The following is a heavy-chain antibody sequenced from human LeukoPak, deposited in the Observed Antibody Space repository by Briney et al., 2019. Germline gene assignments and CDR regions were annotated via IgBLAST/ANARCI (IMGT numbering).Heavy chain of an antibody. Sequence: PSETLSLTCTVSGGSISSYYWSWIRQPPGKGLEWIGYIYYSGSTYYNPSLKSRVTISVDTSKNQFSLKLSSVTAADTAVYYCARQGSPGAVAGKVFDCWGQGTLVTVSS. CDR3: ARQGSPGAVAGKVFDC. J-gene: IGHJ4*02. D-gene: IGHD6-19*01. CDR2: IYYSGST. CDR1: GGSISSYY. V-gene: IGHV4-59*08.